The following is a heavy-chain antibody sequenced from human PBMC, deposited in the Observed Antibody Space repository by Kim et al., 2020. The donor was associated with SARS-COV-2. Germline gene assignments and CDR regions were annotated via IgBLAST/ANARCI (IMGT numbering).Heavy chain of an antibody. V-gene: IGHV4-61*01. CDR2: IYYSGST. CDR3: ARDQRSGYYYDSSGYYTYYYYGMDV. CDR1: GGSVSSGSYY. Sequence: SETLSLTCTVSGGSVSSGSYYWSWIRQPPGKGLEWIGYIYYSGSTNYNPSLKSRVTISVDTSKNQFSLKLSSVTAADTAVYYCARDQRSGYYYDSSGYYTYYYYGMDVWGQGTTVTVSS. J-gene: IGHJ6*02. D-gene: IGHD3-22*01.